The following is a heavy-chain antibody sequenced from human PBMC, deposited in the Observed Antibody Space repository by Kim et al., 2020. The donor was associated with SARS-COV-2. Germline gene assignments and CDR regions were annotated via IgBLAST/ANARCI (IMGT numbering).Heavy chain of an antibody. J-gene: IGHJ4*02. Sequence: GGSLRLSCAASGFTFSSYTMHWVRQAPGKGLEWVAAISYDGSNKYYADSVQGRFTISRDNSKNTLYLQMNSLRAEDTAVFYCARDQSRYFDYWGQGTLVIVSS. CDR1: GFTFSSYT. CDR3: ARDQSRYFDY. V-gene: IGHV3-30-3*01. D-gene: IGHD3-9*01. CDR2: ISYDGSNK.